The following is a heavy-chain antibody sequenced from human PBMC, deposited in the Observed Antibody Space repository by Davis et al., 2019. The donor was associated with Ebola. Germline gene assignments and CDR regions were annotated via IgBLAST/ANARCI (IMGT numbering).Heavy chain of an antibody. J-gene: IGHJ5*02. D-gene: IGHD1-1*01. CDR2: MNPNSGNT. CDR3: ARAGERNWFDP. V-gene: IGHV1-8*01. Sequence: ASVKVSCKASGYTFTSYDINWVRQATGQGPEWMGWMNPNSGNTGYARRFQGRVTMTRDTSITTAYMELSSLRSEDTAVYYCARAGERNWFDPWGQGTLVTVSS. CDR1: GYTFTSYD.